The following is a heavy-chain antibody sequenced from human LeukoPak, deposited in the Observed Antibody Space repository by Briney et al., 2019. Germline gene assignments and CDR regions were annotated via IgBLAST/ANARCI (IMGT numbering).Heavy chain of an antibody. CDR1: GGTFSSYA. V-gene: IGHV1-69*05. Sequence: EASVKVSCKASGGTFSSYAISWVRQAPGQGLEWMGGIIPIFGTANYAQKFQGRVTITTDESTTTAYMELRSLRSDDTAVYYCARGDDAFDFWGQGTMVTVSS. CDR2: IIPIFGTA. CDR3: ARGDDAFDF. J-gene: IGHJ3*01.